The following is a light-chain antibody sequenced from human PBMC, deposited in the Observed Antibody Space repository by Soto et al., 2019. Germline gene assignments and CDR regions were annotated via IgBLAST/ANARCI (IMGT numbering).Light chain of an antibody. CDR3: QKYYSAPRT. Sequence: DIQMTQSPSSLSASVGDRVTITCRASQGISNYLAWYQQKPGKVPKLLIYAASTLQSGVPSRFSGRGSGTDFTLTISSPQPEDLSTYYCQKYYSAPRTFGQGTKVEIK. CDR2: AAS. J-gene: IGKJ1*01. CDR1: QGISNY. V-gene: IGKV1-27*01.